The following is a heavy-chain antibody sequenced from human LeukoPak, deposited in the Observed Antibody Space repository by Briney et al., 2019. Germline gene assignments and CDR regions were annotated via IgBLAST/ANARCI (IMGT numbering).Heavy chain of an antibody. D-gene: IGHD3-22*01. V-gene: IGHV4-38-2*02. J-gene: IGHJ4*02. CDR2: IYYSGST. CDR3: AREPPRYYDSSGSPD. Sequence: PSETLSHTCTVSGYSISSGYYWGWIRQPPGKGLEWIGSIYYSGSTYYNPSLKSRVTISVDTSKNQFSLKLSSVTAADTAVYYCAREPPRYYDSSGSPDWGQGTLVTVSS. CDR1: GYSISSGYY.